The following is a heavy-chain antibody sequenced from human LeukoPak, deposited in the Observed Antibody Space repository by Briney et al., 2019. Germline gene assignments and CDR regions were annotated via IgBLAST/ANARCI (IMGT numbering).Heavy chain of an antibody. CDR2: ISYDGSNK. CDR1: GFTFSSYA. CDR3: ARDPPYYYDSSGYFGAFDI. J-gene: IGHJ3*02. V-gene: IGHV3-30*04. Sequence: GRSLRLSCAASGFTFSSYAMHWVRQAPGKGLEWVAVISYDGSNKYYADSVKGRFTISRDNSKNTLHLQMNSLRAEDTAVYYCARDPPYYYDSSGYFGAFDIWGQGTMVTVSS. D-gene: IGHD3-22*01.